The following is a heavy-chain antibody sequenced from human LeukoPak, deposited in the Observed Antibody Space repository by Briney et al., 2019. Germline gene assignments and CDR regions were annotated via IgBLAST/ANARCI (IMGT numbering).Heavy chain of an antibody. CDR2: MSNSGETT. D-gene: IGHD3-16*01. CDR1: GFSFSSYA. J-gene: IGHJ6*03. Sequence: PGGSLRLSCAASGFSFSSYAMSWVRQVPGKGLEWVSAMSNSGETTYYADSVKGRFTISRDNSKNTLYLQMNGLRAEDTALYYCAKDGIIWGYYYYMDVWGKGTTVTVSS. CDR3: AKDGIIWGYYYYMDV. V-gene: IGHV3-23*01.